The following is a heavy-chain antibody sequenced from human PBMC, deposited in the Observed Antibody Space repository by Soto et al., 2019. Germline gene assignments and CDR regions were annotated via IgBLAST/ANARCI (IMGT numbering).Heavy chain of an antibody. V-gene: IGHV4-30-4*01. CDR3: AREGALLYGGNPDYYYTVGV. D-gene: IGHD4-17*01. J-gene: IGHJ6*02. CDR2: IYYSGET. CDR1: GDSIISGDYY. Sequence: QVQLQESGPGLVKPSQTLSLTCTVSGDSIISGDYYWSWIRQTPGKGLEWIGYIYYSGETNDNPSLKSRVIILVDTSKNQFSLKLSSVIAADTAVYHCAREGALLYGGNPDYYYTVGVWGQGTTVTVSS.